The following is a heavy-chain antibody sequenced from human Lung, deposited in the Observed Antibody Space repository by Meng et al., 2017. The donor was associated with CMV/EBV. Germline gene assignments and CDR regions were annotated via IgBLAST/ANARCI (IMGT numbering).Heavy chain of an antibody. Sequence: GGSLRLXCKGSGYSFTSYWIGWVRQMPGKGLEWMGIIYPGDSDTRYSPSFQGQVTISADKSISTAYLQWSSLKASDTAMYYCARQGITIFGVDYYYYYGMDVWGQGXTVTASS. CDR2: IYPGDSDT. V-gene: IGHV5-51*01. CDR1: GYSFTSYW. J-gene: IGHJ6*02. D-gene: IGHD3-3*01. CDR3: ARQGITIFGVDYYYYYGMDV.